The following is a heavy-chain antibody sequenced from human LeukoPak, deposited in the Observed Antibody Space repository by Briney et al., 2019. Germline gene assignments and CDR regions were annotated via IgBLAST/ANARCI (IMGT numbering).Heavy chain of an antibody. V-gene: IGHV4-59*01. Sequence: SETLSLTCTVSGGSISSYYWSWIRQPPGKGLEWIGYIYYSGSTNYNPSLKSRVTISVDTSKNQFSLKLSPVTAADTAVYYCARTTEAHSWRTRYYDYYMDVWGKGTTVTVSS. D-gene: IGHD6-13*01. CDR3: ARTTEAHSWRTRYYDYYMDV. CDR1: GGSISSYY. CDR2: IYYSGST. J-gene: IGHJ6*03.